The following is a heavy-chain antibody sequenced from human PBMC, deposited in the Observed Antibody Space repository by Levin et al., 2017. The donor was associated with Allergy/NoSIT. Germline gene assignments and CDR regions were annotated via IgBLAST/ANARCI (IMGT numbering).Heavy chain of an antibody. V-gene: IGHV3-48*03. CDR2: ISSSGSTI. D-gene: IGHD2-2*01. CDR3: ARGRVVPAARGGDV. J-gene: IGHJ6*02. Sequence: GGSLRLSCAASGFTFSSYEMNWVRQAPGKGLEWVSYISSSGSTIYYADSVKGRFTISRDNAKNSLYLQMNSLRAEDTAVYYCARGRVVPAARGGDVWGQGTTVTVSS. CDR1: GFTFSSYE.